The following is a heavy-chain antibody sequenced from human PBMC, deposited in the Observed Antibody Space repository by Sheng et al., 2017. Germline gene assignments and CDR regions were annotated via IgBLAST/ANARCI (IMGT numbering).Heavy chain of an antibody. J-gene: IGHJ4*02. Sequence: QVQLVESGGGVVQPGRSLRLSCAVSGFTLSNYGVHWVRQAPGKGLEWVAAISKDGSHEHYTDSMKGRFTISRDNSKNTVYLQMNSLRAEDTALYYCGRDMSGRYCVDYWGQGTPGHRLL. CDR2: ISKDGSHE. D-gene: IGHD1-26*01. V-gene: IGHV3-30*04. CDR1: GFTLSNYG. CDR3: GRDMSGRYCVDY.